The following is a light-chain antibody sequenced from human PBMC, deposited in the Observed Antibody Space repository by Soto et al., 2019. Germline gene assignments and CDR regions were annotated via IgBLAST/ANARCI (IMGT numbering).Light chain of an antibody. Sequence: QSALTQPPSASGSPGQSVTISCTGTSSDVGGYNYVSWYQQHPGKAPKLMIYEVSKRPSGVPDRFSGSKSGNTASLTVSGLQAEDEADYYWSSYAGSTVVFGGGTKVTVL. J-gene: IGLJ2*01. V-gene: IGLV2-8*01. CDR3: SSYAGSTVV. CDR2: EVS. CDR1: SSDVGGYNY.